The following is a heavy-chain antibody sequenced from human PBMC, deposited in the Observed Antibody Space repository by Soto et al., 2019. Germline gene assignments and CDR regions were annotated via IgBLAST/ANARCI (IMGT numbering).Heavy chain of an antibody. Sequence: EVPLVESGGGLIQPGGSLRLSCAASGFTVSSNYMSWVRQAPGKGLEWVSVIYSGGSTYYADSVKGRFTISRDNSKNTLYLQMNSLRAEDTAVYYCARARRSDAFDIWGQGTMVTVSS. CDR3: ARARRSDAFDI. V-gene: IGHV3-53*01. CDR2: IYSGGST. CDR1: GFTVSSNY. J-gene: IGHJ3*02.